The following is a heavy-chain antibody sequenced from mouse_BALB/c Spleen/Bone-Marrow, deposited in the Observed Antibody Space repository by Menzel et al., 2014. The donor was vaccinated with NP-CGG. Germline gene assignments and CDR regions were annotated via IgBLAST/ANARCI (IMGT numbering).Heavy chain of an antibody. V-gene: IGHV14-3*02. CDR2: IDPANGNT. Sequence: EVQLQQSGAALVKPGASVKLSCTASGFNIKDTYMHWVKQRPEQGLEWIGRIDPANGNTKYDPKFQGKATITADTSSNTACLQLSSLTSEDTAVYYCARYGYGWYFYVGGAGTTVTGAS. J-gene: IGHJ1*01. D-gene: IGHD1-2*01. CDR1: GFNIKDTY. CDR3: ARYGYGWYFYV.